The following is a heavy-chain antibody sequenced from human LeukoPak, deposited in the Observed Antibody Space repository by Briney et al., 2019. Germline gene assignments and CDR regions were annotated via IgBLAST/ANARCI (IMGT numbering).Heavy chain of an antibody. CDR1: GFTFSTYW. J-gene: IGHJ4*02. V-gene: IGHV3-7*01. CDR3: ARATDDYGDPHFDY. Sequence: PGGSLRLSCAASGFTFSTYWMSWVRQAPGKGLEWVANIKQVGSEKYYVDSVKGRFTISRDNAKNSLYLQMNSLRAEDTAVYYCARATDDYGDPHFDYWGQGTLVTVSS. CDR2: IKQVGSEK. D-gene: IGHD4-17*01.